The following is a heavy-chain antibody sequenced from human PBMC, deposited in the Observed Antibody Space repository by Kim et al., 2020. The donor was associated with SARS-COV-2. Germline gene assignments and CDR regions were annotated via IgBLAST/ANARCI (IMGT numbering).Heavy chain of an antibody. CDR2: ISGSGGST. Sequence: GGSLRLSCAASGFTFSSYAMSWVRQAPGKGLEWVSAISGSGGSTYYADSVKGRFTISRDNSKNTLYLQMNSLRAEDTAVYYCAKEWGITIFGVVTTSDYFDYWGQGTLVTVSS. V-gene: IGHV3-23*01. D-gene: IGHD3-3*01. J-gene: IGHJ4*02. CDR1: GFTFSSYA. CDR3: AKEWGITIFGVVTTSDYFDY.